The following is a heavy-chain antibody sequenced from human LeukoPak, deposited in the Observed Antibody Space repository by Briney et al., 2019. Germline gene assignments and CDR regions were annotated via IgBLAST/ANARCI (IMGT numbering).Heavy chain of an antibody. CDR3: ARDEQWLVPFDY. Sequence: GGSLRLSCAASGFTFSSYAMHWVRQAPGKGLEWVAVISYDGSNKYYADSVKGRFTISRDNSKNTLYLQMNSLRAEDTAVYYCARDEQWLVPFDYWGQGTLVTVSS. D-gene: IGHD6-19*01. J-gene: IGHJ4*02. CDR1: GFTFSSYA. V-gene: IGHV3-30-3*01. CDR2: ISYDGSNK.